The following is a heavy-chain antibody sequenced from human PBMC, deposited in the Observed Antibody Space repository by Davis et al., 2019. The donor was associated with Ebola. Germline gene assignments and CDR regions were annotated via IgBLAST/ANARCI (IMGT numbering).Heavy chain of an antibody. CDR2: ISSGSSYR. J-gene: IGHJ5*01. D-gene: IGHD6-6*01. CDR1: GFDFPTYN. Sequence: GGSLRLSCAASGFDFPTYNMNWVRQAPGKGLEWISSISSGSSYRYYADSVRGRFTISRDNAKNSLSLQMSSLRAEDTAVYYCAKSAARLDNNWFDSWGQGTLVTVSP. CDR3: AKSAARLDNNWFDS. V-gene: IGHV3-21*01.